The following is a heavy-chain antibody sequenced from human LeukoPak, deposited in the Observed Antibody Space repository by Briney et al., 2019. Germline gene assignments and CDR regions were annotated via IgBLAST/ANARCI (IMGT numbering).Heavy chain of an antibody. V-gene: IGHV1-18*01. CDR3: ARDLNRYCSGGSCYWDV. CDR2: ISAYNGNT. CDR1: GYTFTSYG. Sequence: GASVKVSCKASGYTFTSYGISWARQAPGQGLEWMGWISAYNGNTNYAQKLQGRVTMTTDTSTSTAYMELRSLRSDDTAVYYCARDLNRYCSGGSCYWDVWGKGTTVTVSS. D-gene: IGHD2-15*01. J-gene: IGHJ6*04.